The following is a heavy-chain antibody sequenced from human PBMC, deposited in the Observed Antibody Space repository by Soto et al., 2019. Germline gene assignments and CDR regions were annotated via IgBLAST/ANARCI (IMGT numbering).Heavy chain of an antibody. CDR3: AREAGPDRWFDP. J-gene: IGHJ5*02. D-gene: IGHD6-19*01. Sequence: QVQLQESGPGLVEPSETLSLTCTVSGASISSYFWTWIRQPAGKGLDWIGRISTSGTTNYNPSLKSRVTTSVDTSKNHFSLNLSSVTAADTAVYYCAREAGPDRWFDPWGQGTLVTVSS. CDR1: GASISSYF. V-gene: IGHV4-4*07. CDR2: ISTSGTT.